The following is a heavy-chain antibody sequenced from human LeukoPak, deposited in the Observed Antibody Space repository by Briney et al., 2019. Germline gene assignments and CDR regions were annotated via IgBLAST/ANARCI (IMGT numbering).Heavy chain of an antibody. Sequence: PSETLSVTCSISDGSISSYYWNWIRQSPGNGLEWIGHIHYSGSTHYNPSLQSRVSISIDTSKNHFSLKLRSVTAVDTAVYYCARWGHFDTSGYFVVDYWGQGTLVTVSS. V-gene: IGHV4-59*01. J-gene: IGHJ4*02. D-gene: IGHD3-22*01. CDR2: IHYSGST. CDR3: ARWGHFDTSGYFVVDY. CDR1: DGSISSYY.